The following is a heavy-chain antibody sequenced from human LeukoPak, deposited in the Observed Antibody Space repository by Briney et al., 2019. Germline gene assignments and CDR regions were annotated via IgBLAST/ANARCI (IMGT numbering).Heavy chain of an antibody. D-gene: IGHD6-19*01. Sequence: GSLRLSCAASGFTFSSYSMNWVRQAPGKGLEWVSYISSSGSTIYYAGSVKGRFTISRDNAKNSLYLQMNSLRAEDTAVYYCAREGSIAVAGTGDYWGQGTLVTVSS. V-gene: IGHV3-48*04. CDR3: AREGSIAVAGTGDY. J-gene: IGHJ4*02. CDR1: GFTFSSYS. CDR2: ISSSGSTI.